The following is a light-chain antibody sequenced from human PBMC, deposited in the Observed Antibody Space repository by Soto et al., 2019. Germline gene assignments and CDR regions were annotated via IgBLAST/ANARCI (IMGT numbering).Light chain of an antibody. V-gene: IGKV3-20*01. CDR3: QQYGSSPPLT. J-gene: IGKJ4*01. Sequence: EIVLTQSPGTLSLSPGERATLSCRASQSISSNYLAWYQQKPGQAPRLVIYGASGRATGIPGRFSGSGSGTDFTLTISRLEPEDFAVYYCQQYGSSPPLTFGGGTKVDIK. CDR2: GAS. CDR1: QSISSNY.